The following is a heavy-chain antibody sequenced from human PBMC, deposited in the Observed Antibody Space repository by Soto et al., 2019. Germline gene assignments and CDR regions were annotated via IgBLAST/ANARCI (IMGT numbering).Heavy chain of an antibody. D-gene: IGHD2-15*01. CDR3: AHRLFDSSCCWEVGYFDY. CDR2: IYWDDDK. V-gene: IGHV2-5*02. CDR1: GFSLATSGVG. J-gene: IGHJ4*02. Sequence: QITLKESGPTLVKHTPTLTLTCTFSGFSLATSGVGVGWIRQPPGKALACLALIYWDDDKRYSPSLKSRLTITKDTSNTQVFRTMTTMEPVDTAKYYCAHRLFDSSCCWEVGYFDYWVLGTLVPVSS.